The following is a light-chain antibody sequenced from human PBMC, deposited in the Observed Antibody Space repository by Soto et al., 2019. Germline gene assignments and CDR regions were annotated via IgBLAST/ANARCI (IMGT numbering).Light chain of an antibody. CDR2: GAA. Sequence: EIVLTQSPGTLSLSPGERATLSCRASQSVTSTFLAWYQQKPGQAPRLLIYGAATRAAGVPDRFSGSGSGTDFTLNITRLEPEDFAVYYCQQYGRSPLLYTFGQGTKLGVK. J-gene: IGKJ2*01. V-gene: IGKV3-20*01. CDR1: QSVTSTF. CDR3: QQYGRSPLLYT.